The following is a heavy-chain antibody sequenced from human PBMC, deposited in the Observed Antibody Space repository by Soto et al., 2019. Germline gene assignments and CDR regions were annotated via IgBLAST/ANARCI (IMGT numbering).Heavy chain of an antibody. V-gene: IGHV3-23*01. J-gene: IGHJ4*02. CDR1: GFTFNNYA. Sequence: GGSLRLSCAASGFTFNNYAMTWVRQAPGKGLEWVSTINDDGGSTYYADSVKGRFTISRDNSKKTLYLQMNSLRAEDTAVYYCARGLVPAAKTSLNDYWGQGTLVTVS. D-gene: IGHD2-2*01. CDR3: ARGLVPAAKTSLNDY. CDR2: INDDGGST.